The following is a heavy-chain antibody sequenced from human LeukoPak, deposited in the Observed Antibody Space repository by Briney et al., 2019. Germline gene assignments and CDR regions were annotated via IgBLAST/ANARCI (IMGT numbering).Heavy chain of an antibody. V-gene: IGHV3-21*01. CDR3: AMWYNWNKFDY. CDR1: GFTFSSYS. CDR2: ISSSSSYI. Sequence: GGSLRLSCAASGFTFSSYSMNWVRQAPGKGLEWVSSISSSSSYIYYADSVKGRFTISRDNAKNSLYLQMNSLRAEDTAVFYCAMWYNWNKFDYWGQGTLVTVSS. J-gene: IGHJ4*02. D-gene: IGHD1-1*01.